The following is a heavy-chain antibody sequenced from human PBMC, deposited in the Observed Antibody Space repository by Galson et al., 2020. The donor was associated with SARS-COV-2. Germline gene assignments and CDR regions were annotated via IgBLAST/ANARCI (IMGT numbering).Heavy chain of an antibody. V-gene: IGHV1-18*01. D-gene: IGHD2-8*02. CDR2: ISAYTGNT. J-gene: IGHJ4*02. Sequence: ASVNVSCMASGYIFTSYCISWVRQAPGQGLEWMGWISAYTGNTSYAQKYQGRVNMTTDTPTRTAYMGVTSLRSEDTAVYFCARDRLAYCSGGVCYRGDDWGQGTPVTVSS. CDR3: ARDRLAYCSGGVCYRGDD. CDR1: GYIFTSYC.